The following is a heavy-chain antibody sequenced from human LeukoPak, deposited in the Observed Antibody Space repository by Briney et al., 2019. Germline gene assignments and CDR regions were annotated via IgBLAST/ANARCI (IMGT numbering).Heavy chain of an antibody. CDR1: GFTFSSSA. V-gene: IGHV3-23*01. CDR3: AKDRDIVVVPAATDYYFDY. D-gene: IGHD2-2*01. Sequence: GGSLRLSCAASGFTFSSSAMSWVRQAPGKGLEWVSAISGSGDSTYYADSVEGRFTISRDNSKNTLYLQMNSLRAEDTAIYYCAKDRDIVVVPAATDYYFDYWGQGTLVTVSS. CDR2: ISGSGDST. J-gene: IGHJ4*02.